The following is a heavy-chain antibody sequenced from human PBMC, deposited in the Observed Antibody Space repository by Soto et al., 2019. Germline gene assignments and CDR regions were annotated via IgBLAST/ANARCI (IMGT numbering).Heavy chain of an antibody. V-gene: IGHV1-46*01. CDR2: INPNGGHT. D-gene: IGHD2-21*02. CDR3: ARGGLVVVVTAAFDY. CDR1: GNTFTNYY. J-gene: IGHJ4*02. Sequence: QVQLMQSGAEVKKPGASVKVSCKASGNTFTNYYIHWVRQAPGQGLEWMGTINPNGGHTTYAQKFLGSVTMTGDPSTSTLYMELTSLRSKYTAVYYCARGGLVVVVTAAFDYWGQGTLVTVSS.